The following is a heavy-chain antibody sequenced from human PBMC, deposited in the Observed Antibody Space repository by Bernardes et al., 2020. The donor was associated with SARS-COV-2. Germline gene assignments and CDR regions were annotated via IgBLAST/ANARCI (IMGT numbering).Heavy chain of an antibody. J-gene: IGHJ4*02. CDR3: AKDRGGSYGLSYYFDY. CDR1: GFTFSSYA. D-gene: IGHD5-18*01. V-gene: IGHV3-23*01. Sequence: GGSLRLSCAASGFTFSSYAMSWVRQAPGKGLEWVSAISGSGGSTYYADSVKGRFTISRDNSKNTLYLQMNSLRAEDTAVYYCAKDRGGSYGLSYYFDYWGQGTLVTVSS. CDR2: ISGSGGST.